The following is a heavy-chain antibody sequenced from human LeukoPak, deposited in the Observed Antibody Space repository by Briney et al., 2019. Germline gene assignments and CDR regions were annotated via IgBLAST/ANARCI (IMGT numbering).Heavy chain of an antibody. D-gene: IGHD6-25*01. CDR3: ARGTAGFDY. CDR2: ISYDGSNK. J-gene: IGHJ4*02. V-gene: IGHV3-30*04. CDR1: GFTFSSYA. Sequence: GGSLRLSCAASGFTFSSYAMHWVRQAPGKGVEWVAVISYDGSNKYYADSVKGRFTISRDNSKNTLYLQMNSLRAEDTAVYYCARGTAGFDYWGQGTLVTVSS.